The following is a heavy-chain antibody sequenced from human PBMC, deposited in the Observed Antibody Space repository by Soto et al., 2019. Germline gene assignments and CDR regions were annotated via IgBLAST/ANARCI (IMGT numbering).Heavy chain of an antibody. D-gene: IGHD2-8*01. CDR2: IRSKANSYAT. J-gene: IGHJ4*02. V-gene: IGHV3-73*01. CDR3: TRRRCTNGVCYTDY. Sequence: EVQLVESGGGLVQPGGSLKLSCAASGSTFSGSAMHWVRQASGKGLEWVGRIRSKANSYATAYAASVKGRFTISRDDSKNTAYLQMNSLKTEDTAVYYCTRRRCTNGVCYTDYWGQGTLVTVSS. CDR1: GSTFSGSA.